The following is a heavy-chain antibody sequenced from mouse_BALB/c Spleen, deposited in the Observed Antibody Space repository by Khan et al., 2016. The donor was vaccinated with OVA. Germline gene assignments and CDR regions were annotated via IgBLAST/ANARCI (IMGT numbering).Heavy chain of an antibody. D-gene: IGHD1-1*01. Sequence: EVELVESGGDLVQPGGSRKLSCVASGFTFSSFGMHWIRQAPEKGLEWVAYISGDSHTIYYADTVKGRFTISRGNPKNTLFLQMTSLTSEDMAMYYCTRSYFNGYYFDQWGQGTTLTVSS. CDR2: ISGDSHTI. CDR3: TRSYFNGYYFDQ. V-gene: IGHV5-17*02. J-gene: IGHJ2*01. CDR1: GFTFSSFG.